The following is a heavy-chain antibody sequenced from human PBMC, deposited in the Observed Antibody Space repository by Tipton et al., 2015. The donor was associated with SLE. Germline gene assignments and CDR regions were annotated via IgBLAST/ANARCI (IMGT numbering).Heavy chain of an antibody. Sequence: TLSLTCTVSGGSISSGSYYWSWIRQPAGKGLEWIGRIYTSGSTNYNPSLKSRVTMSVDTSKNQFSLKLSSVTAADTAVYYCANTVTRGWFDPWGQGTLVTVSS. CDR3: ANTVTRGWFDP. CDR2: IYTSGST. J-gene: IGHJ5*02. V-gene: IGHV4-61*02. CDR1: GGSISSGSYY. D-gene: IGHD4-17*01.